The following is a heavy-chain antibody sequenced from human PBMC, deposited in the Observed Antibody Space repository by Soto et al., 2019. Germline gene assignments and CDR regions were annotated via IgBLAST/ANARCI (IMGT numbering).Heavy chain of an antibody. CDR1: GGSFSGYY. J-gene: IGHJ6*02. V-gene: IGHV3-11*06. D-gene: IGHD3-3*01. Sequence: LTCAVYGGSFSGYYWSWIRQPPGKGLEWVSSISSSSSYIYYADSVKGRFTISRDNAKNSLYLQMNSLRAEDTAGYYCARDSTIFGVVIDVSPHHYYYGMDVWGQGTTATASS. CDR3: ARDSTIFGVVIDVSPHHYYYGMDV. CDR2: ISSSSSYI.